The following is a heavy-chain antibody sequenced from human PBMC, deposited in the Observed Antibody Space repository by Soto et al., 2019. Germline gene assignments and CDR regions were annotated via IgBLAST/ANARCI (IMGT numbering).Heavy chain of an antibody. D-gene: IGHD6-6*01. V-gene: IGHV4-59*01. CDR2: IYYSGST. J-gene: IGHJ4*02. Sequence: PSETLSLTCTVSGGSIISYYWSWIRQSPGKGLEWIGYIYYSGSTNYNPSLKSRVTISVDTSKNQFSLKLSSVTAADTAVYYCAREGQYSSHFDYWGQGTLVTVSS. CDR1: GGSIISYY. CDR3: AREGQYSSHFDY.